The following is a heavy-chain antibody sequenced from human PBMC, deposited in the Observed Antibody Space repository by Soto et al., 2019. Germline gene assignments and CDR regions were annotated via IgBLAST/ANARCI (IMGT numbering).Heavy chain of an antibody. CDR2: MYHSGST. Sequence: QLQLQESGSGLVKPSQTLSLTCAVSGGSISSGGYSWSWSRQPPGKGLEWIGYMYHSGSTYYNPSLKGRVTIAVDRSKNQFSLKLSSVTAADTGVYYCARGDGGYFDCWGQGTLVTVSS. CDR3: ARGDGGYFDC. V-gene: IGHV4-30-2*01. J-gene: IGHJ4*02. CDR1: GGSISSGGYS. D-gene: IGHD3-16*01.